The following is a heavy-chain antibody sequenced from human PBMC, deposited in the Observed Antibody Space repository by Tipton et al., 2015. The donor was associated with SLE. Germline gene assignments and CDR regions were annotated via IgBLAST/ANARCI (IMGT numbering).Heavy chain of an antibody. V-gene: IGHV3-23*01. CDR1: GFTFSSYG. Sequence: SLRLSCAASGFTFSSYGMHWVRQAPGKGLEWVSAISGSGGSTYYADSVKGRFTISRDNSKNTLYLQMNSLRAEDTAVYYCAKGANYYDSKGDWFDPWGQGTLVTVSS. CDR2: ISGSGGST. J-gene: IGHJ5*02. D-gene: IGHD3-22*01. CDR3: AKGANYYDSKGDWFDP.